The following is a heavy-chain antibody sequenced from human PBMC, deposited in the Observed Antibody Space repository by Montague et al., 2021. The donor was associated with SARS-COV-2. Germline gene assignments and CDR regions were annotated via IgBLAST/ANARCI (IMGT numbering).Heavy chain of an antibody. CDR3: ARDRLKWGMITFGGNDY. D-gene: IGHD3-16*01. CDR2: ISYDGSNK. Sequence: SLRLSCAASGFTFSGYAIYWVRQAPGEGLEWVALISYDGSNKYYADSVKGRFAISRDNSKNTLYLQMNSLRAEDTAVYFCARDRLKWGMITFGGNDYWGQGTLVTVSS. V-gene: IGHV3-30*09. CDR1: GFTFSGYA. J-gene: IGHJ4*02.